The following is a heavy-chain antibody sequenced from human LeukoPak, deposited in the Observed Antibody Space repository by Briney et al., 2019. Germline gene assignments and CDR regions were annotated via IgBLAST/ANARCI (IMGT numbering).Heavy chain of an antibody. D-gene: IGHD2-21*02. CDR3: ARRWWGDWIDY. J-gene: IGHJ4*02. V-gene: IGHV4-34*01. CDR1: GGSFSGYY. CDR2: INHSGST. Sequence: SETLSLTCAVYGGSFSGYYWSWIRQPPGKGLEWIGEINHSGSTNYNPSLKSRVTISVDTSKNQFSLKLCSVTAADTAVYFCARRWWGDWIDYWGQGTLVTVSS.